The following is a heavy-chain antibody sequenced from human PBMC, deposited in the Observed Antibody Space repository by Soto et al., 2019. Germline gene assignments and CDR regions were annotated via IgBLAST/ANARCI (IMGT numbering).Heavy chain of an antibody. J-gene: IGHJ4*02. CDR2: IYWDDDK. V-gene: IGHV2-5*02. CDR1: GFSLRTSGVG. Sequence: QITLKESGPTLMKPTQTLTLTCTFSGFSLRTSGVGVGWIRQPPGKALEWLALIYWDDDKRYSPSLKSRLTIRKDTPKNKVVLTMTNMDPVDTATYYCAHRRFTFGGDISADYWGQGTLVTVSS. D-gene: IGHD3-16*02. CDR3: AHRRFTFGGDISADY.